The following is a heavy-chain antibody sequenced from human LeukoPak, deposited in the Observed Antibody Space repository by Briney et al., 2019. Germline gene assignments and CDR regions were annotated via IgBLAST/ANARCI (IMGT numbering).Heavy chain of an antibody. J-gene: IGHJ4*02. D-gene: IGHD1-1*01. Sequence: GGSLRLSCAASEFTFSSYSMNWVRQAPGKGLEWVSHITNSGNSKSYADSVKGRFTISRDNTKNSLYLQMNGLRAEDTAVYYCAKAPPYKKYFDYWGQGTLVTVSS. V-gene: IGHV3-48*01. CDR1: EFTFSSYS. CDR2: ITNSGNSK. CDR3: AKAPPYKKYFDY.